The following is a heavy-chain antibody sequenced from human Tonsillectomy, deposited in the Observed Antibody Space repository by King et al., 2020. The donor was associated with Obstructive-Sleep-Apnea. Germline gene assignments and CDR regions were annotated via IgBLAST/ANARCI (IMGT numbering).Heavy chain of an antibody. D-gene: IGHD2-2*01. CDR2: INPNSGGT. J-gene: IGHJ4*02. CDR3: ARDVVPAAMRGYFDY. CDR1: GHTFTGYY. V-gene: IGHV1-2*02. Sequence: VQLVESGAEVKKPGASVKVSCKASGHTFTGYYIHWVRQAPGQGLECMGWINPNSGGTNYAQKFQGRVTMTRDTSISTAYMELSSLRSDDTAGYYCARDVVPAAMRGYFDYWGQGTLVTVSS.